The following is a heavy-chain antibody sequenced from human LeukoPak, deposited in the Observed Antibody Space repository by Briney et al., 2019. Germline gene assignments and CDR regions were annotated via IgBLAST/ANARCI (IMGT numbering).Heavy chain of an antibody. CDR3: ARLGLSHSAGIDY. D-gene: IGHD3-3*02. J-gene: IGHJ4*02. CDR2: IYDGDT. V-gene: IGHV5-51*01. Sequence: GESLKISCKGSGTSFTNYWIAWVRQMPGKVLECMGIIYDGDTRYSPSFQGQVTISADKSISTAYLQWSSLKASDTAIYYCARLGLSHSAGIDYWGQGTLVTDSS. CDR1: GTSFTNYW.